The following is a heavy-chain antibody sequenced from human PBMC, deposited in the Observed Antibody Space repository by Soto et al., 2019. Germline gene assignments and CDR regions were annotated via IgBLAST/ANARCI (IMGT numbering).Heavy chain of an antibody. D-gene: IGHD4-17*01. Sequence: QVQLVQSGAEVKKPGASVKVSCKASGYSFTGYYMHWVRQAPGQGLEWMGWINPNSGGTKYAKNFQGRVTMTRDTSNSTAYLEMSRLRSDDTAVYYCARGSDYGDLSFDYWGQGTLVTVSS. J-gene: IGHJ4*02. CDR2: INPNSGGT. CDR1: GYSFTGYY. CDR3: ARGSDYGDLSFDY. V-gene: IGHV1-2*02.